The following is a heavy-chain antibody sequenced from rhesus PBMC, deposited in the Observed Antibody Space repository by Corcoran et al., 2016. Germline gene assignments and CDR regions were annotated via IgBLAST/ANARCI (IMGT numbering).Heavy chain of an antibody. V-gene: IGHV3S5*01. Sequence: EVQLVETGGGLVQPGGSLKLSWAASGFTFSSYGMSWVRKAPGKGLEWVSALNYGGGNTYNANSGKGRFTISRDNSKNTLSLQMHSLRAEDSAVYYCAKVPYQPLLYNGSFDYWGQGVLVTVSS. CDR2: LNYGGGNT. CDR3: AKVPYQPLLYNGSFDY. D-gene: IGHD5-24*01. J-gene: IGHJ4*01. CDR1: GFTFSSYG.